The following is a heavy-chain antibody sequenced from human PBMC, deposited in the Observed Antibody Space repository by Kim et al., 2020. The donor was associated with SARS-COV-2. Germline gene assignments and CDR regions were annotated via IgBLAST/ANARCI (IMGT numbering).Heavy chain of an antibody. CDR2: INVYSGNT. D-gene: IGHD3-22*01. Sequence: ASVKVSCKASGYTFSNYGISWVRQAPGQGLEWMGWINVYSGNTHYAQKFQGGVTMSTDTSTSTAYMELRSLRSDDTAVYYCARDTGGYYDSSGPWAFDIW. CDR1: GYTFSNYG. J-gene: IGHJ3*02. V-gene: IGHV1-18*01. CDR3: ARDTGGYYDSSGPWAFDI.